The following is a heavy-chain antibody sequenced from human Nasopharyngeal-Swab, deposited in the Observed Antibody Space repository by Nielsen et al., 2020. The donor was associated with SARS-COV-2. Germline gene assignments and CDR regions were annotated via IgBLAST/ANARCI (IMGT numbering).Heavy chain of an antibody. CDR1: GYSISSGYY. Sequence: SETLSLTCTVSGYSISSGYYWGWIRQPAGKGLEWIGRIYTSGSTNYNPSLKSRVTMSVDTSKNQFSLKLSSVTAADTAVYYCAREVTIFGVVIPRNWFDPWGQGTLVTVSS. V-gene: IGHV4-4*07. J-gene: IGHJ5*02. CDR3: AREVTIFGVVIPRNWFDP. D-gene: IGHD3-3*01. CDR2: IYTSGST.